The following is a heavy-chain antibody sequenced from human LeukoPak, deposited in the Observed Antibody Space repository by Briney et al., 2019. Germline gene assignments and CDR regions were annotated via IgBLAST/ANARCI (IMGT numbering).Heavy chain of an antibody. D-gene: IGHD2-21*01. Sequence: SETLSLTCAVYGGSFSGYYWSWIRQPPGKGLEWIGEINHSGSTNYNPSLKSRVTISVDTSKNQFSLKLSSVTAADTAVYYCARHSPPLMEGINWFDPWGQGTLVTVSS. J-gene: IGHJ5*02. V-gene: IGHV4-34*01. CDR3: ARHSPPLMEGINWFDP. CDR1: GGSFSGYY. CDR2: INHSGST.